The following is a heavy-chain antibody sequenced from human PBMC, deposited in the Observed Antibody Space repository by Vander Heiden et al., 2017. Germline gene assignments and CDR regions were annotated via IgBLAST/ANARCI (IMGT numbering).Heavy chain of an antibody. D-gene: IGHD5-12*01. Sequence: QVQLVQSGAEVKKPGSSVKVSCKASGGTFSSYAISWVRQAPGQGLEWMGGIIPILGIANYAQKFQGRVTITADKSTSTADMERSSMRSEETAVYYCARDNRGWRQSPWYFDLWGRGTLVTVSS. CDR1: GGTFSSYA. CDR3: ARDNRGWRQSPWYFDL. J-gene: IGHJ2*01. CDR2: IIPILGIA. V-gene: IGHV1-69*10.